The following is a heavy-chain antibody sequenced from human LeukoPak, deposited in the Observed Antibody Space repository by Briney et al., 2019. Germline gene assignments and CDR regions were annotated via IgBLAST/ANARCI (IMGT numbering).Heavy chain of an antibody. Sequence: GATLIHSCATSRCSVSNARISVLRKSTSPARGFVVRSQSKTDGGTTDYAAPVKGRFTISRDDSKNTLYLQMNSLKTEDTAVYYCTTDLYDWNYAGYFDYWGQGTLVTVSS. CDR3: TTDLYDWNYAGYFDY. D-gene: IGHD1-7*01. CDR1: RCSVSNAR. V-gene: IGHV3-15*01. J-gene: IGHJ4*02. CDR2: SQSKTDGGTT.